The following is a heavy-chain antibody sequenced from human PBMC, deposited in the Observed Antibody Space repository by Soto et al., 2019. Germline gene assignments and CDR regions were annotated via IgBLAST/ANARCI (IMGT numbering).Heavy chain of an antibody. CDR1: GYIFVNYG. V-gene: IGHV1-18*01. Sequence: QVQLVQSGDEVKKPGASVKVSCKASGYIFVNYGIAWVRQAPGQGLEWRGWISPYTGNTHSATKAQGRLTMTTDTCTSTAYMDLGSLTSDDTAVYYCVMVDDYVTPTPRDVWGQGTTVTVSS. CDR3: VMVDDYVTPTPRDV. CDR2: ISPYTGNT. J-gene: IGHJ6*02. D-gene: IGHD3-16*01.